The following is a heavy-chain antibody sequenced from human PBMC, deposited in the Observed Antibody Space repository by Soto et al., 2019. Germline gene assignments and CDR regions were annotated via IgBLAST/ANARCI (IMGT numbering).Heavy chain of an antibody. J-gene: IGHJ4*02. D-gene: IGHD2-21*02. Sequence: SETLSLTCTVTGDSINNRSYYWGWIRQPPGKGLEWIGSIYYSGSTYNNPSLKSRVSMSVDTSKNQFSLKLRSVTAADTALYHCARQRTSVVTQAYFDSWGQGSLVTVSS. CDR3: ARQRTSVVTQAYFDS. V-gene: IGHV4-39*01. CDR1: GDSINNRSYY. CDR2: IYYSGST.